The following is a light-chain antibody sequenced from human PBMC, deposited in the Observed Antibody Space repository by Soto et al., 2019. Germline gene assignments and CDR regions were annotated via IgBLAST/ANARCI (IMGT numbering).Light chain of an antibody. V-gene: IGLV1-44*01. CDR1: SSDVGSNT. J-gene: IGLJ1*01. CDR2: SNE. Sequence: QSVLTQPPSASATPGQRVTISCSGRSSDVGSNTVNWYQQFPGAAPKLLIYSNEQRPSGVPDRFSASKSGTSASLAISGLQSEDEADYYCATWDDSLFAHVFGTGTKVTVL. CDR3: ATWDDSLFAHV.